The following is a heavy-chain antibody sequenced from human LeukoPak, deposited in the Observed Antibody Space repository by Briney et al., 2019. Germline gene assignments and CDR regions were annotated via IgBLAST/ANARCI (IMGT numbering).Heavy chain of an antibody. CDR1: GGSISSYY. J-gene: IGHJ5*02. D-gene: IGHD3-10*01. CDR2: IYYSGST. Sequence: SETLSLTCTVSGGSISSYYWSWIRQPPGKGLEWIGYIYYSGSTNYNPSLKSRVTISVDTSKNQFSLKLSSVTAADTAVYYCAKWDKGDMVRGVTTNWFDPWGQGTLVTVSS. V-gene: IGHV4-59*12. CDR3: AKWDKGDMVRGVTTNWFDP.